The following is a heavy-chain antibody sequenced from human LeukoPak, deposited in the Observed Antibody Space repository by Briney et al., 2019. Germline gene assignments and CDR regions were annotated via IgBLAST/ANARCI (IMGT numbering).Heavy chain of an antibody. J-gene: IGHJ4*02. CDR3: ARAGAGTTLVFDY. CDR1: GGFISSSSYY. V-gene: IGHV4-39*01. Sequence: SETLSLTCTLSGGFISSSSYYWGWIRQPPGKGLEWIGSIYYSGSTYYSPSLKSRVTISVDTSKNQFSLRLSSVAAADTAMYYCARAGAGTTLVFDYWGQGTLVSVSS. D-gene: IGHD4-23*01. CDR2: IYYSGST.